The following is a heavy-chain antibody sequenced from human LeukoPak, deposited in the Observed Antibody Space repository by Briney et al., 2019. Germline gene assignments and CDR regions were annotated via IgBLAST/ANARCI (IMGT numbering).Heavy chain of an antibody. Sequence: SETLSLTCNVPGGSISSSTYYWSWIRQPPGMGLEWIGSIYYSGSTLYNASLKSRVTISVDTSKNHFSLKLSSVPAADTAVYYCARHFHYSNNWFDPWGQGTLVTVSS. D-gene: IGHD4-11*01. V-gene: IGHV4-39*01. CDR3: ARHFHYSNNWFDP. J-gene: IGHJ5*02. CDR1: GGSISSSTYY. CDR2: IYYSGST.